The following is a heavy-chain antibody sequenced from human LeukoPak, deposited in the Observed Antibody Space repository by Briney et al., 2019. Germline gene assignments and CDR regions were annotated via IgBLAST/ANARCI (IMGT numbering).Heavy chain of an antibody. CDR2: INPSGGST. Sequence: ASVKVSCKASGYTFTSYYIHWVRQAPGQGPEWMGMINPSGGSTDCTQKFQGRLTMTRDTSTSTVYMELSGLRSEDTAVYYCVRSEITTAGNDAFDIWGQGTMVTVSS. D-gene: IGHD6-13*01. J-gene: IGHJ3*02. V-gene: IGHV1-46*01. CDR1: GYTFTSYY. CDR3: VRSEITTAGNDAFDI.